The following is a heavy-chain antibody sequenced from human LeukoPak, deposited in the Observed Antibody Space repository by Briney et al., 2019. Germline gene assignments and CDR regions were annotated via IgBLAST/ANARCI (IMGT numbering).Heavy chain of an antibody. CDR3: ARSKSGTYSWFDP. CDR2: IYYSGST. Sequence: PSETLSLTSTVSGGSINSYYWSWIRQPPGKGLEWIGYIYYSGSTNYNPSLKGRGTISLDRAKNHFSLKLSSVTAADTAVYYCARSKSGTYSWFDPWGQGTLVTVSS. J-gene: IGHJ5*02. CDR1: GGSINSYY. D-gene: IGHD1-26*01. V-gene: IGHV4-59*08.